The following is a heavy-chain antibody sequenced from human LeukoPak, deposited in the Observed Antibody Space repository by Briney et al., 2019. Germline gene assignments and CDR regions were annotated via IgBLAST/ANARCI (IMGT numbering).Heavy chain of an antibody. J-gene: IGHJ3*02. CDR2: IRYDGSNK. CDR1: GFTFSSYW. Sequence: GGSLRLSCAASGFTFSSYWMSWVRQAPGKGLEWVAFIRYDGSNKYYADSVKGRFTISRDNSKNTLYLQMNSLRAEDTAVYYCAKGEIVVVPAAWGADAFDIWGQGTMVTVSS. D-gene: IGHD2-2*01. V-gene: IGHV3-30*02. CDR3: AKGEIVVVPAAWGADAFDI.